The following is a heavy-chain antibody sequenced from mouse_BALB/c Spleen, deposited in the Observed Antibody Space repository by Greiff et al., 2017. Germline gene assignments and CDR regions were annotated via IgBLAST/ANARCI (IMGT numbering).Heavy chain of an antibody. CDR2: IYPGSGGT. CDR1: GYAFTNYL. J-gene: IGHJ4*01. Sequence: QVQLQQSGAELVRPGTSVKVSCKASGYAFTNYLIEWVKQRPGQGLEWIGVIYPGSGGTNYNEKFKGKATLTADKSSSTAYMQLSSLTSDDSAVYFCARVGLGDAMDYWGQGTSVTVSS. V-gene: IGHV1-54*03. D-gene: IGHD4-1*01. CDR3: ARVGLGDAMDY.